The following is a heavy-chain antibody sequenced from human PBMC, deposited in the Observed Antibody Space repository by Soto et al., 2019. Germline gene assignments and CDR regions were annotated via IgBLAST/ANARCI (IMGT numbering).Heavy chain of an antibody. D-gene: IGHD4-4*01. CDR3: ARIRLQYSYYYYGMDV. V-gene: IGHV4-39*01. Sequence: PSETLSLTCTVSGGSISSSSYYWGWIRQPPGKGLEWIGSIYYSGSTYYNPSLKSRVTISVDTSKNQFSLKLSSVTAADTAVYYCARIRLQYSYYYYGMDVWGQGTTVTVSS. J-gene: IGHJ6*02. CDR1: GGSISSSSYY. CDR2: IYYSGST.